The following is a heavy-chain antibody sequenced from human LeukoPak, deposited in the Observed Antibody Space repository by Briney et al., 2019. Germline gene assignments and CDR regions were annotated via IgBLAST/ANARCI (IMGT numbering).Heavy chain of an antibody. CDR2: IKEDGSQI. D-gene: IGHD1/OR15-1a*01. V-gene: IGHV3-7*01. Sequence: GGSLRLSCVASGFTFRDYWMTWVRQAPGKGLEWVANIKEDGSQIDHVDSVKGRFTISRDNAKNSLYLQMNSLRVEDTAVYYCAKHKIAWRTFDCWGQGTLVTVSS. CDR3: AKHKIAWRTFDC. CDR1: GFTFRDYW. J-gene: IGHJ4*02.